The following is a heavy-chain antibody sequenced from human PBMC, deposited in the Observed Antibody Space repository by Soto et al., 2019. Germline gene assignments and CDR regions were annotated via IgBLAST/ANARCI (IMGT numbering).Heavy chain of an antibody. CDR1: GGSFSGYY. J-gene: IGHJ6*03. V-gene: IGHV4-34*01. CDR2: INHSGST. Sequence: SETLSLTCAVYGGSFSGYYWSWIRQPPGKGLEWIGEINHSGSTNYNPSLKSRVTISVDTSKNQFSLKLSSVTAADMAVYYCARRGNYYYYMAVWGKGTTVTVSS. CDR3: ARRGNYYYYMAV.